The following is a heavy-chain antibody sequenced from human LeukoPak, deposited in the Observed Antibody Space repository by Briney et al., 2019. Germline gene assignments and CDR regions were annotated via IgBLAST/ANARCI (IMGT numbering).Heavy chain of an antibody. D-gene: IGHD6-13*01. J-gene: IGHJ4*02. CDR2: ITSSSSYI. Sequence: GGSLRLSCAASGFTFSGYSMNWVRQAPGKGLEWVSSITSSSSYIYYADSVKGRFTISRDNAKNSLYLQMNSLRAEDTAVYYCARDSFRDSSSWYGDFDYWGQGTLVTVSS. CDR3: ARDSFRDSSSWYGDFDY. V-gene: IGHV3-21*01. CDR1: GFTFSGYS.